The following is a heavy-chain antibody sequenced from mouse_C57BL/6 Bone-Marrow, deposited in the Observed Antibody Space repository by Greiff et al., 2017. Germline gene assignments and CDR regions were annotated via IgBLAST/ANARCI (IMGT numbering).Heavy chain of an antibody. CDR1: GYAFTNYL. CDR3: ARSGDYVYAMDY. Sequence: QVQLQQSGAELVRPGTSVKVSCKASGYAFTNYLIEWVKQRPGQGLEWIGVINPGSGGTNSNEKFKGKATLTADKSSSTAYMQLSSLTSEDSAVYFCARSGDYVYAMDYWGQGTSVTVSS. CDR2: INPGSGGT. D-gene: IGHD2-4*01. J-gene: IGHJ4*01. V-gene: IGHV1-54*01.